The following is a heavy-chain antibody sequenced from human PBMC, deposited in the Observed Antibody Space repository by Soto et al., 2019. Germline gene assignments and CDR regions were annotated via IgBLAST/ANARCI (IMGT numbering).Heavy chain of an antibody. CDR1: EFTFSNYA. V-gene: IGHV3-23*01. D-gene: IGHD3-22*01. CDR2: ISYGGGTT. J-gene: IGHJ4*02. CDR3: AKNPGYYYDSTGYHFDY. Sequence: QPGGSLRLSCAASEFTFSNYAMSWVCQAPGKGLKWVSAISYGGGTTYYADSVKGRFTISRDNSKNTLYLQMNSLRAEDTAVYYCAKNPGYYYDSTGYHFDYWGQGT.